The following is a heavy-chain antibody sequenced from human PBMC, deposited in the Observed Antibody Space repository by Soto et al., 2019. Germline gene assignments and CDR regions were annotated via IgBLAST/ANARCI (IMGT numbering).Heavy chain of an antibody. CDR2: IFPGDVNI. Sequence: ASVKVSCKAIGYSFTRHYMHWVRQAPGQGLEWMGTIFPGDVNIAYAQKFEGRVTITKDTTTSTAYMELNSLTSEDTAVYYCATRAREYCSSTSCPLFDYWGQGTLVTVSS. CDR3: ATRAREYCSSTSCPLFDY. D-gene: IGHD2-2*01. V-gene: IGHV1-46*01. J-gene: IGHJ4*02. CDR1: GYSFTRHY.